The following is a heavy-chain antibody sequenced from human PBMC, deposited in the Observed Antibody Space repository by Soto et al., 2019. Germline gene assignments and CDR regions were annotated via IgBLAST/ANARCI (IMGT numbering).Heavy chain of an antibody. CDR1: GFTFSSYA. CDR2: ISGSGGST. D-gene: IGHD3-22*01. V-gene: IGHV3-23*01. CDR3: AKTNGYYDSRRALDI. Sequence: QPRGSLRLSCAASGFTFSSYAMSWFRQAPGKGLEWVSAISGSGGSTYYADSVKGRFTISRDNSKNTLYLQMNSLRAEDTAAYYCAKTNGYYDSRRALDIWGKGTMVTVSS. J-gene: IGHJ3*02.